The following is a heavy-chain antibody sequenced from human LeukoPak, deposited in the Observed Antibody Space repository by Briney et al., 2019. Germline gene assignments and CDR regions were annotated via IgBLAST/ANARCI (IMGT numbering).Heavy chain of an antibody. CDR2: VNPDSGGT. CDR1: GYTFTDYY. CDR3: ARFHDDYEALDY. J-gene: IGHJ4*02. V-gene: IGHV1-2*06. Sequence: ASVKVSCRASGYTFTDYYIYWVRQAPGQGLEWMGRVNPDSGGTDYAQQFQGRVTMTRDTSISTAYMELSRLGSDDTTIYYCARFHDDYEALDYWGQGTLVTVSS. D-gene: IGHD4-17*01.